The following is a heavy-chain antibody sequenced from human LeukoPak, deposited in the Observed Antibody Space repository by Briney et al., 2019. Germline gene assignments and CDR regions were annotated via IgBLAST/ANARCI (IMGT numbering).Heavy chain of an antibody. V-gene: IGHV3-53*01. CDR1: GFTVSPNY. J-gene: IGHJ4*02. D-gene: IGHD2-15*01. CDR3: ARDYSVDY. Sequence: GGSLRLSCAASGFTVSPNYMSWVRQAPGKGLEWVSLIYSGGSTYYADSVKGRFTISRDSSTNTLYLQMNSLRAEDTAVYYCARDYSVDYWGQGTLVTVSS. CDR2: IYSGGST.